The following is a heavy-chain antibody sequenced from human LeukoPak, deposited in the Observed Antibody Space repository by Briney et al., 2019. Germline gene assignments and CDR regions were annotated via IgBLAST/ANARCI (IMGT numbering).Heavy chain of an antibody. J-gene: IGHJ4*02. CDR3: AKASNYDSSDHHIYYFDN. CDR1: GFTFRTYA. Sequence: GGSLRLSCAASGFTFRTYAMSWVRQAPGKGLEWVSGISGSGAGTYYADSVKGRFTISRDNSKNTLSLQMNSLRAEDTAVYYCAKASNYDSSDHHIYYFDNWGQGTLVTVSS. D-gene: IGHD3-22*01. CDR2: ISGSGAGT. V-gene: IGHV3-23*01.